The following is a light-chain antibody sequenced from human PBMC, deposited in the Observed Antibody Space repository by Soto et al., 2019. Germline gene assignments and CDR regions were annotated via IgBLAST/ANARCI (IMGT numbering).Light chain of an antibody. CDR2: LGS. J-gene: IGKJ2*01. Sequence: DIVMTQSPLSLPVTPGEPASISCRSSQSLLHSNGYNYLDWYLQKPGQSPQLLIYLGSNRASGVPDRFSGSGSGTDLTLKISRVEAEDVGGYYCMQALQTPRNTFGQGTKLEIK. V-gene: IGKV2-28*01. CDR3: MQALQTPRNT. CDR1: QSLLHSNGYNY.